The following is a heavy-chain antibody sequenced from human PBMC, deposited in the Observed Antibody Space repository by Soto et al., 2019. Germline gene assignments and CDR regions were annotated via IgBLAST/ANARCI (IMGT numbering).Heavy chain of an antibody. CDR1: GGSISSSNW. D-gene: IGHD6-13*01. Sequence: QVQLQESGPGLVKPSGTLSLTCAVSGGSISSSNWWSWVRQPPGKGLEWIGEIYHSGSTNYNPSLKSRVTISVDKSKHQFSLKLSSVTAADTAVYYCARDTQSGGSSWYVSAYYYYGMDVWGQGTTVTVSS. V-gene: IGHV4-4*02. CDR2: IYHSGST. J-gene: IGHJ6*02. CDR3: ARDTQSGGSSWYVSAYYYYGMDV.